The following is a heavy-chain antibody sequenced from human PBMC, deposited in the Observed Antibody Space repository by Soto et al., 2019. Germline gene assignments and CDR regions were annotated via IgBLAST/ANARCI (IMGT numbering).Heavy chain of an antibody. D-gene: IGHD1-26*01. J-gene: IGHJ4*01. CDR3: ARDQRGAFDY. CDR2: VRGSNAGT. CDR1: GFTFNNYA. Sequence: GGSLRLSCAASGFTFNNYAMIWVRQAPEKAPEWVAAVRGSNAGTYHADSVRGRFTSSRDNLNNILYLQMNSLRAEDTAMYYCARDQRGAFDYWGHGTLVTVSS. V-gene: IGHV3-23*01.